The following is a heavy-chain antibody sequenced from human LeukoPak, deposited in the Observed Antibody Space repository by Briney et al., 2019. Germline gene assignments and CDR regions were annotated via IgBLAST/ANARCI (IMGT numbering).Heavy chain of an antibody. D-gene: IGHD2-2*01. Sequence: SETLSLTCTVSGYSISSGYYWGWIRQPPGKGLEWIGSIYHSGNTYYNPSLKSRVTISVDTSKNQFSLKLSSVTAADTAVYYCVLMPGYWGQGILVAVSS. CDR1: GYSISSGYY. CDR3: VLMPGY. J-gene: IGHJ4*02. CDR2: IYHSGNT. V-gene: IGHV4-38-2*02.